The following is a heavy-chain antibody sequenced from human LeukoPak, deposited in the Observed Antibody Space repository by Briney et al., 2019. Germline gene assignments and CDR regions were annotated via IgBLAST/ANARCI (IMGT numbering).Heavy chain of an antibody. CDR3: ARGGSLWFGEWLDY. CDR1: SGSFSGYY. CDR2: INHSGST. Sequence: PSETLSLTCAVYSGSFSGYYWSWIRQPPGKGLEWIGEINHSGSTNYNPSLKSRVTISVDTSKNQFSLKLSSVTAAVTAVYYCARGGSLWFGEWLDYWGQGTLVTVSS. D-gene: IGHD3-10*01. J-gene: IGHJ4*02. V-gene: IGHV4-34*01.